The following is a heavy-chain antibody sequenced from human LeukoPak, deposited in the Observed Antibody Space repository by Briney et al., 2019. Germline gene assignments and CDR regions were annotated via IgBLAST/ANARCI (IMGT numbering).Heavy chain of an antibody. D-gene: IGHD6-13*01. Sequence: PSQTLSLTCTVSGDSISSGGYSWPWIRQHPGKGLEWIGYIYHTGSAYYNPSLKSRVTISVDTSKTQFSLKLSSVTAADAAVYYCATYYWGYSTDNWGQGTLATVSS. CDR2: IYHTGSA. V-gene: IGHV4-31*03. J-gene: IGHJ4*02. CDR1: GDSISSGGYS. CDR3: ATYYWGYSTDN.